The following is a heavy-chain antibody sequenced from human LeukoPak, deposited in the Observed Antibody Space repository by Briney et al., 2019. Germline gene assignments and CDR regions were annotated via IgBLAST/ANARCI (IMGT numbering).Heavy chain of an antibody. D-gene: IGHD1-26*01. CDR2: VHPSGGST. CDR1: GYTFTSYF. J-gene: IGHJ3*02. CDR3: AREGGSFDNDGFDI. Sequence: ASVKVSCKASGYTFTSYFIHWVRQAPGQGPEWVGIVHPSGGSTSYAEKFQGRVTMTSDTSTSTVYMELSSLRSDDTAVYYCAREGGSFDNDGFDIWAQGTLVTVSP. V-gene: IGHV1-46*01.